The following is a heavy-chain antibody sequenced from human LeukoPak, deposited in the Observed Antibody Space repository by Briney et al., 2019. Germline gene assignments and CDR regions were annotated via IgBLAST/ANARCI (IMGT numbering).Heavy chain of an antibody. D-gene: IGHD2-15*01. CDR1: GYSISSGYY. Sequence: PSETLSLTCAVSGYSISSGYYWGWIRQPPGKGLEWIGSIYHSGSTYYNPSLKGRVTISVDTSKNQFSLKLSSVTAADTAVYYCARRDIGAAYSSLGYYYMDVWGKGTTVTVSS. CDR3: ARRDIGAAYSSLGYYYMDV. V-gene: IGHV4-38-2*01. CDR2: IYHSGST. J-gene: IGHJ6*03.